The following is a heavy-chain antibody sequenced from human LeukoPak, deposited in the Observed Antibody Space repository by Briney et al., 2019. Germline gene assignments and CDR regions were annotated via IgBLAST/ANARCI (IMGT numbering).Heavy chain of an antibody. J-gene: IGHJ6*03. V-gene: IGHV4-39*01. CDR1: GGSISSSSYY. CDR2: IYYSGST. CDR3: ARHYYDSSGYYYYYYYYMDV. Sequence: SETLSLTCTVSGGSISSSSYYWGWIRQPPGKGLEWIGSIYYSGSTYYNPSLKSRVTISVHMSKNQFSLKLRSVTAADTAVYHCARHYYDSSGYYYYYYYYMDVWGKGTTVTISS. D-gene: IGHD3-22*01.